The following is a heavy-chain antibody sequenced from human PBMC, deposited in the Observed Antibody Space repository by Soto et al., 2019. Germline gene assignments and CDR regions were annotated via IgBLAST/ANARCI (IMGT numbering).Heavy chain of an antibody. D-gene: IGHD3-22*01. CDR3: AKENAYYYDSSGYEAVN. Sequence: PGGSLRLSCAASGFTFSRYAMNWVRQAPGKGLEWISYISSTYEIHYIDSVEGRFTISRDNSKNTLYLQMNSLRAEDTAVYYCAKENAYYYDSSGYEAVNWGQGTLVTVSS. V-gene: IGHV3-23*01. CDR1: GFTFSRYA. J-gene: IGHJ4*02. CDR2: ISSTYEI.